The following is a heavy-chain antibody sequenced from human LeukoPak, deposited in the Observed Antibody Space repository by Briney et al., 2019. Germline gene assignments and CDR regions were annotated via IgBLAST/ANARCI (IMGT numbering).Heavy chain of an antibody. D-gene: IGHD2/OR15-2a*01. CDR3: AGGAIRLSSFDY. V-gene: IGHV4-59*08. J-gene: IGHJ4*02. CDR2: IYYSGST. Sequence: PSETLSLTCTVSGGSMSSYYWSWIRQPPGKGLEWIGYIYYSGSTNYNPSLKSRVTISVDTSKNQFSLKLSSVTAADTAVYYCAGGAIRLSSFDYWGQGTLVTVSS. CDR1: GGSMSSYY.